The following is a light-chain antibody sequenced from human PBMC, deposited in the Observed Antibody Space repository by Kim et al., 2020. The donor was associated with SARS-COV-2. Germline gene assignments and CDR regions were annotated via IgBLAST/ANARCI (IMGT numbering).Light chain of an antibody. J-gene: IGLJ3*02. CDR1: SSDVGAYSY. CDR2: DVS. V-gene: IGLV2-14*03. Sequence: QSALTQPASVSGSPGQSVTISCTGTSSDVGAYSYVSWYQKHPGKATKIIIYDVSDRSSGVSGRSSGSKSGNTSSLTNSGLHADDEADYYCCSYTTSSTLVFGEGTKLTVL. CDR3: CSYTTSSTLV.